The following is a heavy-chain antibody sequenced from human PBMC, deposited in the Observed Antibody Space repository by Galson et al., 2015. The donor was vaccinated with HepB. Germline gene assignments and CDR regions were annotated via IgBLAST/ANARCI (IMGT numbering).Heavy chain of an antibody. D-gene: IGHD4-17*01. CDR3: ARSSRTVY. V-gene: IGHV3-66*01. CDR2: IYSGGST. J-gene: IGHJ4*02. Sequence: SLRLSCAASGFTFSSYAMHWVRQAPGKGLEWVSVIYSGGSTYYADSVKGRFTISRDNSKNTLYLQMNSLRAEDTAVYYCARSSRTVYWGQGTLVTVSS. CDR1: GFTFSSYA.